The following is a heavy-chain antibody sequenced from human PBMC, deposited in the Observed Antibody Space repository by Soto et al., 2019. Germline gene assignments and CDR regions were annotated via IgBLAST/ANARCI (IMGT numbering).Heavy chain of an antibody. CDR2: ISAYNGNT. D-gene: IGHD3-22*01. CDR1: GYTLTSYG. V-gene: IGHV1-18*01. Sequence: ASVKVSCTAAGYTLTSYGISWVRQAPGQGLEWMGWISAYNGNTNYAQKLQGRVTMTTDTSTSTAYMELRSLRSDDTAVYYCARGYRGYDSSGYRAFDIWGQGTMVTVSS. CDR3: ARGYRGYDSSGYRAFDI. J-gene: IGHJ3*02.